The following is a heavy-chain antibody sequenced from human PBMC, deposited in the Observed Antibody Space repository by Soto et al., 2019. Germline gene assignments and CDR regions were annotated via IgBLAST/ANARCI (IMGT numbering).Heavy chain of an antibody. D-gene: IGHD3-9*01. CDR3: FFFQADDGIRYLCTVSAFLLNRSSDL. J-gene: IGHJ2*01. Sequence: KGLEWVPAISGSGGSTYYADSGKGRFTISRDNSKNTLYLQMNSLRAEDTAVYYFFFFQADDGIRYLCTVSAFLLNRSSDL. CDR2: ISGSGGST. V-gene: IGHV3-23*01.